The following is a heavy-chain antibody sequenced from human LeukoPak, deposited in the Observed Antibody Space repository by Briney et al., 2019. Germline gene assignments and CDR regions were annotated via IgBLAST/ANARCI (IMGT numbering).Heavy chain of an antibody. J-gene: IGHJ4*02. CDR3: AKDSGPLFVEMATMYFDY. CDR2: ISGDGGST. Sequence: GGSLRLSCAASGFTFDDYAMHWVRQAPGKGLEWVSLISGDGGSTYYADSVKGRFTISRDNSKNSLYLQMNSLRTEDTASYYCAKDSGPLFVEMATMYFDYWGQGTLVTVSS. V-gene: IGHV3-43*02. CDR1: GFTFDDYA. D-gene: IGHD5-24*01.